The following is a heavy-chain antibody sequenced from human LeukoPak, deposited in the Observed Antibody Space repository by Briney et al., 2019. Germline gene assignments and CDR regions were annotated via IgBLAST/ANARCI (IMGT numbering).Heavy chain of an antibody. V-gene: IGHV3-66*01. CDR3: ARSPTAYPYGAFGD. D-gene: IGHD4-17*01. J-gene: IGHJ4*02. CDR2: IYSDVTT. Sequence: GGSLRLSCAASGFTVSSDYVTWVRQAPGKGLEWVSVIYSDVTTYYADSVKGRFTISRNNSTNTIFLQINSLMTEDTAVFFCARSPTAYPYGAFGDRGQGTLVTVSS. CDR1: GFTVSSDY.